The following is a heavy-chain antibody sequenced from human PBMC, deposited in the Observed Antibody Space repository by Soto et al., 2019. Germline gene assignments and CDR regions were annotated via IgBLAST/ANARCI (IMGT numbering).Heavy chain of an antibody. D-gene: IGHD2-21*02. J-gene: IGHJ5*02. CDR3: ARVKVVSGNNWFDP. Sequence: QVQLVESGGGVVQPGRSLRLACAASGFTFNTYGIQWVRQPPGKGLEWVAVISYDGSNTFYGDSVRGRFTISRDNSNNTVVLQMNSLRLEDTAVYYCARVKVVSGNNWFDPWGPGTLVTVSS. CDR1: GFTFNTYG. CDR2: ISYDGSNT. V-gene: IGHV3-30*03.